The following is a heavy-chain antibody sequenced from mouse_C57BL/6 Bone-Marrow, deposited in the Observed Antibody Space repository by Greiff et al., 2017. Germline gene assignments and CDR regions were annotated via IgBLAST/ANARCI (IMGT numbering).Heavy chain of an antibody. V-gene: IGHV5-16*01. D-gene: IGHD1-1*01. CDR1: GFSFSDYY. CDR3: ARERGSSSNYYAMDY. Sequence: EVKLVESEGGLVQPGSSMTLSCTASGFSFSDYYMAWVRQVPETGLEGVANINYNGSSNYYLDSLKNRFIISRDNAKNILYLQMSSLKSEDTATYYCARERGSSSNYYAMDYWGQGTSVTVSS. CDR2: INYNGSSN. J-gene: IGHJ4*01.